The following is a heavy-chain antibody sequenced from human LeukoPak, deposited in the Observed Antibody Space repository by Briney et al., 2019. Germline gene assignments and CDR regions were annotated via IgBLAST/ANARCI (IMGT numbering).Heavy chain of an antibody. D-gene: IGHD3-9*01. CDR3: ARDDVLTGPHSGGGTSEEFDP. CDR1: GYTFSAYY. J-gene: IGHJ5*02. V-gene: IGHV1-2*02. CDR2: INPNSGGT. Sequence: ASVKVSCKASGYTFSAYYMHWVRQAPGQGLEWMGWINPNSGGTNYAQKFQGRVTMTRDTSINTAYMELSRLRSDDTAVYYCARDDVLTGPHSGGGTSEEFDPWAREPWSPSPQ.